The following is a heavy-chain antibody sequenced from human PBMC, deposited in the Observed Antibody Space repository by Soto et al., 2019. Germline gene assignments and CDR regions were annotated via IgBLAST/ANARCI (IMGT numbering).Heavy chain of an antibody. CDR3: VRDVSVSSGSFGGY. Sequence: QVQLVQSGTEVKKPGASVRVSCKASGYNFDSYGLNWVRQAPGQGLEWMGWISTYTGNTDYPQKFQGRVTMTTDTSTNTAFLDLRSLTSDDTAVYYCVRDVSVSSGSFGGYWGQGPLVTVSS. J-gene: IGHJ4*02. D-gene: IGHD3-10*01. CDR1: GYNFDSYG. CDR2: ISTYTGNT. V-gene: IGHV1-18*01.